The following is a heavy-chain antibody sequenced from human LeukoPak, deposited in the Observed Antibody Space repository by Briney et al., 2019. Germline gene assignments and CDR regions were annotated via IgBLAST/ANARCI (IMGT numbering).Heavy chain of an antibody. CDR1: GGSLNNYY. J-gene: IGHJ4*02. V-gene: IGHV4-4*07. CDR2: MYTTGSS. CDR3: ARGQTVGATALDY. D-gene: IGHD1-26*01. Sequence: SETLSLTCTVSGGSLNNYYWSWIRQPAGKGQEFIGRMYTTGSSTYNPSLESRVTLSLDTSKNQFSLKLTSVTAADTAVYYCARGQTVGATALDYWGRGTLITVSS.